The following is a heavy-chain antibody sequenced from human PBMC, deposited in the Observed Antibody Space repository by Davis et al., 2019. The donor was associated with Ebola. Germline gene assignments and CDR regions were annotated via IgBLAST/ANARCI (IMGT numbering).Heavy chain of an antibody. D-gene: IGHD2-2*01. Sequence: SETLSLTCTVSGGSISSYYWSWIRQPAGKGLEWIGRIYTSGSTNYNPSLKSRVTILIDRSKNQFSLKLSSVTAADTAVYYCARRVVEDIVVVPAGDYYYGMDVWGQGTTVTVSS. CDR1: GGSISSYY. J-gene: IGHJ6*02. V-gene: IGHV4-4*07. CDR2: IYTSGST. CDR3: ARRVVEDIVVVPAGDYYYGMDV.